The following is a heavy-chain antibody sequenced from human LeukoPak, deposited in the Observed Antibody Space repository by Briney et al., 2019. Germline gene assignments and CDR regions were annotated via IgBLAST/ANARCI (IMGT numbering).Heavy chain of an antibody. V-gene: IGHV3-23*01. J-gene: IGHJ3*02. CDR1: GFTVSSNY. CDR2: ISGSGGST. Sequence: GGSLRLSCAASGFTVSSNYMSWVRQAPGKGLEWVSAISGSGGSTYYADSVKGRFTISRDNSKNTLYLQLNSLRAEDTAVYYCAKSFLEWLWNDAFDIWGQGTMVTVSS. CDR3: AKSFLEWLWNDAFDI. D-gene: IGHD3-3*01.